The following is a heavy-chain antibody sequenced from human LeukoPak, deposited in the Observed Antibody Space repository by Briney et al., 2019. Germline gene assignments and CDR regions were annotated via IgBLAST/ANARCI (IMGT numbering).Heavy chain of an antibody. V-gene: IGHV4-34*01. CDR1: GGSFSGYY. CDR2: INHSGAT. J-gene: IGHJ4*02. Sequence: SETLSLTCAVYGGSFSGYYWSWIRQPPGKGLEWIGEINHSGATNYNPSLKSRVTISVDTSKNQFSLKLSSVTAADTAVYYCARAPCGGDCYSVGYYFDYWGQGTLVTVSS. D-gene: IGHD2-21*02. CDR3: ARAPCGGDCYSVGYYFDY.